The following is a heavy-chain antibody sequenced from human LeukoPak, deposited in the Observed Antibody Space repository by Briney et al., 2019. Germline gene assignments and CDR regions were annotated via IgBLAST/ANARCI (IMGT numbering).Heavy chain of an antibody. Sequence: GASVKVSCKASGYTFTSYYMHWVRQALGQGLEWMGIINPSGGSTSYARKFQGRVTMTRDTSTSTVYMELSSLRSEDTAVYYCARVPYYYDSSGYHGLWYWGQGTLVTVSS. V-gene: IGHV1-46*01. CDR3: ARVPYYYDSSGYHGLWY. J-gene: IGHJ4*02. CDR2: INPSGGST. D-gene: IGHD3-22*01. CDR1: GYTFTSYY.